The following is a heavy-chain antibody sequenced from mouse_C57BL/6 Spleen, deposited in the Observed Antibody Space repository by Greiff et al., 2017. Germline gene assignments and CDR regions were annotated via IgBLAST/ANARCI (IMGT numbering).Heavy chain of an antibody. Sequence: VQLQQSGPGLVQPSQSLSITCTVSGFSLTSYGVHWVRQSPGKGLEWLGVIWRGGSTDYNAAFMSRLSITKDNSKSQVFFKMNSLQADDTAIYYCAKRGIDSSGPMDYWGQGTSVTVSS. CDR3: AKRGIDSSGPMDY. V-gene: IGHV2-5*01. J-gene: IGHJ4*01. CDR1: GFSLTSYG. D-gene: IGHD3-2*02. CDR2: IWRGGST.